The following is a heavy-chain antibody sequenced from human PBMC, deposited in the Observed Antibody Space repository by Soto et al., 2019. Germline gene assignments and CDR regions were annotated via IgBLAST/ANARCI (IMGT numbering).Heavy chain of an antibody. V-gene: IGHV1-69*06. D-gene: IGHD1-20*01. Sequence: QVQLVQSGAEVKRPGSSVKVSCKASGGTFSSYAFSWVRQAPGQGLEWMGGIIPVFNSPSLAQNLHGRVTVTADKSTRTAYMELGALRFEDTAVYYCAIIGYNNDLDVWGQGTTVIVSS. CDR1: GGTFSSYA. CDR3: AIIGYNNDLDV. J-gene: IGHJ6*02. CDR2: IIPVFNSP.